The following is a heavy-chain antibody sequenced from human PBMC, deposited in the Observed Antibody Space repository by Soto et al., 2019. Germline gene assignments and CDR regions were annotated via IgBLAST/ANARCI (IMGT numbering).Heavy chain of an antibody. Sequence: QVQLVQSGAEVKKPGSSVKVSCKASGGTFSSYAISWVRQAPGQGLEWMGGIIPIFGTANYAQKFQGRVTITADESTSTAYMELSSLRSEDTAVDYCARVGYPYCTNGVCYPANFDYWGQGTLVTVSS. V-gene: IGHV1-69*01. D-gene: IGHD2-8*01. J-gene: IGHJ4*02. CDR1: GGTFSSYA. CDR2: IIPIFGTA. CDR3: ARVGYPYCTNGVCYPANFDY.